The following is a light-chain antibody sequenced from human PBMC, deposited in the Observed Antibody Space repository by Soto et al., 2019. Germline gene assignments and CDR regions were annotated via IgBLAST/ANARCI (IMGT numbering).Light chain of an antibody. V-gene: IGKV1-5*01. CDR2: DTT. J-gene: IGKJ5*01. Sequence: DIQLTQSPSTLSASVGDRVTITCRASQSISSWLAWYQQKPGKAPKLLIYDTTTLEEGVPSRFSGSGSGTDFTFTINGLQPEDVATYSCQQYVSLPYTFGQGTRLEI. CDR3: QQYVSLPYT. CDR1: QSISSW.